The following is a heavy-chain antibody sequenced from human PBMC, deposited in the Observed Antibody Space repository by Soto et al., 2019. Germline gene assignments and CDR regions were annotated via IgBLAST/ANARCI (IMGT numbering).Heavy chain of an antibody. CDR3: TRLEESGCAGDDCYSGCDH. Sequence: EVQLVESGGGLVQPGGSLKLSCAASGFIFSDSAVHWVRQAPEKGLEWIARIRSKSKTYATAYVASVQGRFTVSRDDSKNTAYLEMNRLKSEDTSIYYCTRLEESGCAGDDCYSGCDHWGLGTPVTVSS. CDR1: GFIFSDSA. V-gene: IGHV3-73*02. D-gene: IGHD2-21*02. J-gene: IGHJ4*02. CDR2: IRSKSKTYAT.